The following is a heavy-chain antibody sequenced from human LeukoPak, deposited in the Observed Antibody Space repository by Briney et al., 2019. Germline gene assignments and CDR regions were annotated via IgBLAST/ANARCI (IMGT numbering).Heavy chain of an antibody. Sequence: GGSLRLSCAASGFTFSSYSMNWVRQAPGKGLEWVSSISSSRSYIYYADSVKGRFTISRDNAKNSLYLQMNSLRAEDTAVYYCARTERPYYYYMDVWGKGTTVTISS. V-gene: IGHV3-21*01. CDR1: GFTFSSYS. J-gene: IGHJ6*03. CDR3: ARTERPYYYYMDV. CDR2: ISSSRSYI. D-gene: IGHD1-1*01.